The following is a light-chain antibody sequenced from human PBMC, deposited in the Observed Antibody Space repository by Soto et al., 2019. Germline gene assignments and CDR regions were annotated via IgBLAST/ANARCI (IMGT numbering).Light chain of an antibody. CDR1: QDISRY. CDR3: QQLYSYPLT. CDR2: FSS. Sequence: IQLTQSPSSLSASVGDRVTITCRASQDISRYLAWYQQKAGKAPTLLIYFSSTLQSGVPSRFSGSRSGTDFTLTICSLQPEDFATYYCQQLYSYPLTFGAGTKVEI. V-gene: IGKV1-9*01. J-gene: IGKJ4*01.